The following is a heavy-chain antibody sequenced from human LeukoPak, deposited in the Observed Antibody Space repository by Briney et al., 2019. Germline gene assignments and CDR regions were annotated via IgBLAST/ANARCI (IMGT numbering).Heavy chain of an antibody. J-gene: IGHJ4*02. CDR3: AKDIRYSSGWGAFDY. CDR1: GFTFDDYA. D-gene: IGHD6-19*01. CDR2: ISWNSGSI. V-gene: IGHV3-9*01. Sequence: GGSLRLSCAASGFTFDDYAMHWVRQAPGKGLEWVSGISWNSGSIGYADSVKGRFTISRDNAKNSLYLQMNSLRAEDTALYYCAKDIRYSSGWGAFDYWGQGTLVTVSS.